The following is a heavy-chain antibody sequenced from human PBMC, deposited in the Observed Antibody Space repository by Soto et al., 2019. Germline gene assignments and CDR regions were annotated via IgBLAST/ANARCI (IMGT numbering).Heavy chain of an antibody. CDR3: ARGAYSRSLDY. J-gene: IGHJ4*02. Sequence: EVQLVESGGGLVQPGGSLRLSCAVSGFIFKSYWMHWVRQVPGKGLVWVSGISLDGITTNYADSVKGRFTISRDNAKNTLYLQMNSLRAEDTAIYYCARGAYSRSLDYWGQGALVTISP. D-gene: IGHD6-6*01. V-gene: IGHV3-74*01. CDR1: GFIFKSYW. CDR2: ISLDGITT.